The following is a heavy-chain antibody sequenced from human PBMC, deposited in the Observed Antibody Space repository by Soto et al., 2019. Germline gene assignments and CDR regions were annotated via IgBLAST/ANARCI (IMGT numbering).Heavy chain of an antibody. CDR3: ARVMILEWLLPIGHNWFDP. J-gene: IGHJ5*02. Sequence: SETLSLTCTVSGGSISSGGYYWSWIRQHPGKGLEWIGYIYYSGSTYYNPSLKSRVTISVDTSKNQFSLKLSSVTAADTAVYYCARVMILEWLLPIGHNWFDPWGQGTLVTVSS. V-gene: IGHV4-31*03. D-gene: IGHD3-3*01. CDR2: IYYSGST. CDR1: GGSISSGGYY.